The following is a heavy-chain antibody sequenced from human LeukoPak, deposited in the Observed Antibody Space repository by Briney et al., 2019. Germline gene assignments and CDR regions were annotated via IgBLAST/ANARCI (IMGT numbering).Heavy chain of an antibody. CDR3: ARHPYYYGSGSDLLDY. D-gene: IGHD3-10*01. CDR2: IYYSGST. J-gene: IGHJ4*02. Sequence: SETLSLTCTVSGGSISSYYWSWIRQPPGKGLEWIGYIYYSGSTNYNPSLKSRVTISVDTSKNQFSLKLSSVTAADTAVYYCARHPYYYGSGSDLLDYWGQGTPVTVSS. V-gene: IGHV4-59*01. CDR1: GGSISSYY.